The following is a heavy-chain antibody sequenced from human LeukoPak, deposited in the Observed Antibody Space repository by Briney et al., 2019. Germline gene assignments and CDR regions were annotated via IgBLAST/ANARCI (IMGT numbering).Heavy chain of an antibody. V-gene: IGHV3-21*01. J-gene: IGHJ4*02. Sequence: AGGSLRLSCAASGFTFSSYSMNWVRQAPGKGLEWVSSISSSSSYIYYADSVKGRFTISSDNAKNSLYLQTNSLRAEDTAVYYCARDRLGYYDSSGYLETPFDYWGQGTLVTVSS. CDR3: ARDRLGYYDSSGYLETPFDY. CDR2: ISSSSSYI. CDR1: GFTFSSYS. D-gene: IGHD3-22*01.